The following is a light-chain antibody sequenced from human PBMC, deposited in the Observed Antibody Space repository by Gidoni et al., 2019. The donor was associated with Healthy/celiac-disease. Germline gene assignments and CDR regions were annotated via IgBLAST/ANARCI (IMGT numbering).Light chain of an antibody. Sequence: IQMTQSPSSLSASVGDRVTITCQASQDISNYLNWYQQKPGKAPKLLIYDASNLETGVPSRFSGSGSGTDFTFTISSLQPEDIATYYCQQYDNIPRTFXQXTKVEIK. V-gene: IGKV1-33*01. J-gene: IGKJ1*01. CDR1: QDISNY. CDR2: DAS. CDR3: QQYDNIPRT.